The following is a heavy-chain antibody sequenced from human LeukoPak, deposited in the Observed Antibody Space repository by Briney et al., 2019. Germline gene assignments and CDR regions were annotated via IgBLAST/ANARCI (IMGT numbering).Heavy chain of an antibody. D-gene: IGHD1-1*01. CDR2: ISSSSSYI. Sequence: GGSLRLSCAASGFTFSSYAMSWVRQAPGKGLEWVSSISSSSSYIYYADSVKGRFTISRDNAKNSLYLQMNSLRAEDTAVYYCARGNGANGVYWGQGTLVTVSS. CDR1: GFTFSSYA. J-gene: IGHJ4*02. CDR3: ARGNGANGVY. V-gene: IGHV3-21*01.